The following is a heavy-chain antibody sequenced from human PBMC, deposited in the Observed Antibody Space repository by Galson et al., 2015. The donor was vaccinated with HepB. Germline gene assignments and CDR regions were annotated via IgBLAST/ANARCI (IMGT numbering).Heavy chain of an antibody. CDR3: VKEGSWFGGDWFDP. Sequence: SLRLSCAGSGFIFRHHAMAWIRQAPGKGLELVSGINGRGSTRSYSDAVKGRFSISRDNSKDTVFLQMDNLRAEDTAVYYCVKEGSWFGGDWFDPWGQGARVTVS. J-gene: IGHJ5*02. CDR1: GFIFRHHA. CDR2: INGRGSTR. D-gene: IGHD3-16*01. V-gene: IGHV3-23*01.